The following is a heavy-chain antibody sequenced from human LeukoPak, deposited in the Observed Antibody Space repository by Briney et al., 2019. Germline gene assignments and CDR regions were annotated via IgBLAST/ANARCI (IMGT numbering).Heavy chain of an antibody. CDR3: ARQGGGFWYFDL. CDR2: INHSGST. CDR1: GGSFSGYY. Sequence: SGTLSLTCAVYGGSFSGYYWSWIRQPPGKGLEWIGEINHSGSTNYNPSLKSRVTISVDTSKNQFSLKLSSVTAADTAVYYCARQGGGFWYFDLWGRGTLVTVSS. V-gene: IGHV4-34*01. J-gene: IGHJ2*01. D-gene: IGHD6-25*01.